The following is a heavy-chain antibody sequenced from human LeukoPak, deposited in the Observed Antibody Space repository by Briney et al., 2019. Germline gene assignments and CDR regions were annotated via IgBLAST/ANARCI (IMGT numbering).Heavy chain of an antibody. V-gene: IGHV3-23*01. CDR3: SCYDDY. CDR1: GFTFSRYA. Sequence: PGGSLRLSCADSGFTFSRYAMSWVRQAPGKGLEWVSAISGSGDSTYYADSVKGRITISRDNSRNTLYLQMHSLRAEDTAVYYCSCYDDYWGQGTLVTVSS. CDR2: ISGSGDST. J-gene: IGHJ4*02. D-gene: IGHD2-2*01.